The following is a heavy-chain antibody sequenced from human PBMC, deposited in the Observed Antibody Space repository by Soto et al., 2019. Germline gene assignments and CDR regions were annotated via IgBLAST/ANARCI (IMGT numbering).Heavy chain of an antibody. Sequence: ASVKVSCKASGYSFTRYGIGWARQAPGQGLEWMGWINAYNGNTNYAQNLQGRLTITRDTSASTAYMELSRLRSDDTAVYYCARSPGGVVTAMYYFDYWGQGTQVTVSS. CDR3: ARSPGGVVTAMYYFDY. D-gene: IGHD2-21*02. J-gene: IGHJ4*02. V-gene: IGHV1-18*01. CDR1: GYSFTRYG. CDR2: INAYNGNT.